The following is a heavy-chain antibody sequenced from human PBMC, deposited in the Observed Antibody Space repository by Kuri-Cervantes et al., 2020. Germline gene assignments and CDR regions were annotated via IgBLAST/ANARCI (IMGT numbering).Heavy chain of an antibody. CDR3: ARVKSSYGDPTGGMDV. D-gene: IGHD4-17*01. CDR1: GYTITRYG. Sequence: ASVKVSCKAYGYTITRYGISWVRQAPGQGLEWMGWISGYNGNTKYAQKFQGRVTMTIDTSTSTVYMELRSLRSDDTAVYFCARVKSSYGDPTGGMDVWGQGTTVTVSS. CDR2: ISGYNGNT. J-gene: IGHJ6*02. V-gene: IGHV1-18*04.